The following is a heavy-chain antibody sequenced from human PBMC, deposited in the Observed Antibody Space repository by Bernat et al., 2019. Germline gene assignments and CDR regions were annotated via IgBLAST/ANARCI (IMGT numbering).Heavy chain of an antibody. D-gene: IGHD5-24*01. CDR1: GFTFSSYA. CDR3: ARGGYRYGSRWLQSPQSYYYYGMDV. J-gene: IGHJ6*02. Sequence: QVQLVESGGGVVQPGRSLRLSCAASGFTFSSYAMHWVRQAPGKGLEWVAVISFDGRNKYYADSVNGRLTISRDSSKKTLYLQMNSLRAEDTAVYYCARGGYRYGSRWLQSPQSYYYYGMDVWGQGTTVTVSS. V-gene: IGHV3-30*04. CDR2: ISFDGRNK.